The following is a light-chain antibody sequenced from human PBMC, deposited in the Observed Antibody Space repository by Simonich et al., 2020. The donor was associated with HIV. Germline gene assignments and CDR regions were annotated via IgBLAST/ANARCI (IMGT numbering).Light chain of an antibody. J-gene: IGKJ2*01. Sequence: EIVMTQSPATRSVSPGDRATLSCRASESVSSSYLAGYQQKSGKAPRLLIYGASNRATGIPDRFSGSGSGTDFTLTISRLEPEDFAVYYCQQYGSSPPYTFGQGTKLEIK. CDR3: QQYGSSPPYT. V-gene: IGKV3-20*01. CDR1: ESVSSSY. CDR2: GAS.